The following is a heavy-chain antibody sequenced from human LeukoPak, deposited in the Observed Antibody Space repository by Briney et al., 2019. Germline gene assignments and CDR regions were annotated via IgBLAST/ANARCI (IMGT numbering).Heavy chain of an antibody. CDR1: GFTFSSYG. J-gene: IGHJ4*02. D-gene: IGHD6-19*01. V-gene: IGHV3-30*03. CDR3: VGGSGWLPDF. CDR2: ISYDGSNK. Sequence: TGGSLRLSCAASGFTFSSYGMHWVRQAPGKGLEWVAVISYDGSNKYYADSVKGRFTISRDNSKNTLYLQMNSLRAEDTAVYYCVGGSGWLPDFWGQGVLVTVSS.